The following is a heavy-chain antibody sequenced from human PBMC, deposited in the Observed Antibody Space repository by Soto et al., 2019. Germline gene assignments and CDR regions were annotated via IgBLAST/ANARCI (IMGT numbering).Heavy chain of an antibody. CDR2: IDNSGST. CDR3: TRGPPRVQWFDP. J-gene: IGHJ5*02. V-gene: IGHV4-4*07. Sequence: SETLSVTGTVSGGSISNYFCNWSRQPAGKGLEWIGRIDNSGSTNCNPSLKIRITMSADTSRNQFSLKLSSVTAADTAVYYCTRGPPRVQWFDPWGLGTLVTVSS. CDR1: GGSISNYF.